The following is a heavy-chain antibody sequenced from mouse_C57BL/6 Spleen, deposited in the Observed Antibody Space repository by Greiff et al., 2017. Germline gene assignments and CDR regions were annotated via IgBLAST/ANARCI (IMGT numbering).Heavy chain of an antibody. V-gene: IGHV3-6*01. D-gene: IGHD1-1*01. J-gene: IGHJ2*01. CDR1: GYSITSGYY. CDR2: ISYDGSN. Sequence: EVQLQQSGPGLVKPSQSLSLTCSVTGYSITSGYYWNWIRQFPGNKLEWMGYISYDGSNNYNPSLKNRISITRDTSKNQFFLKLNSVTTEDTATYYCARAIYYYGSSYYFDYWGQGTTLTVSS. CDR3: ARAIYYYGSSYYFDY.